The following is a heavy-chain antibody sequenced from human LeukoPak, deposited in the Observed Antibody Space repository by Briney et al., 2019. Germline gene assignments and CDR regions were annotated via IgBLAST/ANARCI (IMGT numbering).Heavy chain of an antibody. D-gene: IGHD6-19*01. CDR3: ARSSYSSGWYGLN. CDR2: ISYDGSNK. Sequence: PGRSLRLSCAASGFTFSSYGMHWVRQAPGKGLEWVAVISYDGSNKYYADSVKGRFTISRDNSKNTLYLQMNSLRAEDTAVYYCARSSYSSGWYGLNWGQGTLVTVSP. J-gene: IGHJ4*02. CDR1: GFTFSSYG. V-gene: IGHV3-30*03.